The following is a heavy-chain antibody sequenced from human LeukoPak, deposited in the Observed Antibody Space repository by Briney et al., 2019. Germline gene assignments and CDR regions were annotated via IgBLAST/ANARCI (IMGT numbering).Heavy chain of an antibody. CDR2: IVLDGNNK. CDR1: GFTFSTYG. J-gene: IGHJ4*02. CDR3: ARDLGKGRYFDY. D-gene: IGHD4-23*01. Sequence: GGSLRLSCAASGFTFSTYGMPWVPQAPGKGLEGVYHIVLDGNNKYYTDSVKGRFTISRDNSKNTLYLQMDGLRAEDTAAYYCARDLGKGRYFDYWGQGTLVAVSS. V-gene: IGHV3-33*01.